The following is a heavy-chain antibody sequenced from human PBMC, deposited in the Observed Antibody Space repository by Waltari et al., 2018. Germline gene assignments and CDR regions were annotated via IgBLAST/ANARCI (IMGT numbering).Heavy chain of an antibody. D-gene: IGHD2-21*02. V-gene: IGHV1-69*02. CDR1: GGTFSSYT. CDR2: SIPIRGIA. CDR3: LKVVVTAIRGDAFDI. J-gene: IGHJ3*02. Sequence: QVQLVQSGAEVKKPGSSVKVSCKASGGTFSSYTISWVRQAPGQGLEWMGRSIPIRGIANYAQKFQGRVTITADKSTSTAYMELSSLRSEDTAVYYCLKVVVTAIRGDAFDIWGQGTMVTVSS.